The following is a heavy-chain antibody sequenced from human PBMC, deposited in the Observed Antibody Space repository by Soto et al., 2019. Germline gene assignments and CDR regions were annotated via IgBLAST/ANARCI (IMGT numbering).Heavy chain of an antibody. CDR2: INPNSGGT. D-gene: IGHD4-4*01. CDR1: GYTFTGYY. V-gene: IGHV1-2*04. J-gene: IGHJ6*02. CDR3: ARDDHSNYYGMDV. Sequence: ASVKVSCKASGYTFTGYYMHWVRQAPGQGLEWMGWINPNSGGTNYAQKFQGWVTMTRDTSISTAYMELSRLRSDDTAVYYCARDDHSNYYGMDVWGRGTTVTVSS.